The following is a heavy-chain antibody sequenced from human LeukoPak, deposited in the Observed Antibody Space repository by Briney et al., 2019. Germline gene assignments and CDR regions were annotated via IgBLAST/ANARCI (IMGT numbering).Heavy chain of an antibody. CDR2: ISGSGGNT. CDR1: GFTFSSYA. CDR3: AKGPYNTAVANTNGWFDP. Sequence: PGGSLRLSCAASGFTFSSYAMSWVRRAPGKGLEWVSSISGSGGNTYYAQSVKGRFTISRDNSENTLYLQMDTLRADDTALYFCAKGPYNTAVANTNGWFDPWGQGTLVTVSS. V-gene: IGHV3-23*01. J-gene: IGHJ5*02. D-gene: IGHD6-19*01.